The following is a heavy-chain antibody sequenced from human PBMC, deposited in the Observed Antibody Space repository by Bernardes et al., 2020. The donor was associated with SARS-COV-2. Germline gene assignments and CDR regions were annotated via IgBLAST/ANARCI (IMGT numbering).Heavy chain of an antibody. V-gene: IGHV3-7*01. CDR2: IKQDGSEI. CDR3: ARDRAWGEPHGMDV. Sequence: GGSLRLSCAASGFTFSSYWMSWVRQAPDKKGLEWVANIKQDGSEIYYVDSVKGRFTISRDNAKKSLYLQMNSLRAEDTAVYYCARDRAWGEPHGMDVWGQGNTVTVS. D-gene: IGHD3-16*01. CDR1: GFTFSSYW. J-gene: IGHJ6*02.